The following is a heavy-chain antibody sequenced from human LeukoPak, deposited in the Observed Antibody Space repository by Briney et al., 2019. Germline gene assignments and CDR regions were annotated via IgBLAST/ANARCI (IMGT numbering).Heavy chain of an antibody. V-gene: IGHV4-59*01. J-gene: IGHJ6*04. Sequence: SETLSLTCTVSGGSISSYYWSWIRQPPGKGLEWIGYIYYSGSTNYNPSLKSRVTISIDRSKKQFSLKLNSMTAADTAVYYCARDSYGSGTLDVWGKGTTVTVSS. CDR1: GGSISSYY. CDR3: ARDSYGSGTLDV. CDR2: IYYSGST. D-gene: IGHD3-10*01.